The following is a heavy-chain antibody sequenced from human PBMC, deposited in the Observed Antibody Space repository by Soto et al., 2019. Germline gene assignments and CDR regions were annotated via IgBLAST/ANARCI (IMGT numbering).Heavy chain of an antibody. J-gene: IGHJ6*02. Sequence: LSLTCTVSGGSISSGGYYWSWIRQHPGKGLEWIGYIYYSGSTYYNPSLKSRVTISVDTSKNQFSLKLSSVTAADTAVYYCARDGLGGNSPGMDVWGQGTTVTVSS. D-gene: IGHD2-21*02. CDR2: IYYSGST. V-gene: IGHV4-31*03. CDR3: ARDGLGGNSPGMDV. CDR1: GGSISSGGYY.